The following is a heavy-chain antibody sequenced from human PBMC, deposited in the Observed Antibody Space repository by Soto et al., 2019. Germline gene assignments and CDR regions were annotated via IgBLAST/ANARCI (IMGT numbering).Heavy chain of an antibody. CDR1: GFMFGSYW. CDR2: IKRDGSEK. CDR3: ARVRATDYEIDY. D-gene: IGHD4-17*01. Sequence: PCGSLSLSCTASGFMFGSYWMTCVRHVPGKGLQWVANIKRDGSEKYYVDFVKGRFTISRDDADNSVFLDMNNLRVYDTATYYCARVRATDYEIDYWGQGALVTVSS. J-gene: IGHJ4*02. V-gene: IGHV3-7*03.